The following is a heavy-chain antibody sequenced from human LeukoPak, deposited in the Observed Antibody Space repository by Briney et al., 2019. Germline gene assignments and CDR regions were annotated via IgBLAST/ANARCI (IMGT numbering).Heavy chain of an antibody. J-gene: IGHJ4*02. V-gene: IGHV3-21*01. CDR1: GFTFSSYS. Sequence: GGSLRLSCSASGFTFSSYSMTWVRQAPGKGLEWVSFISTSSSYIYYADSVKSRFTISRDNAKNSLYLQMNSLRAEDTAVYYCARDGREWWFGEIGNFDYWGQGTLVTVSS. D-gene: IGHD3-10*01. CDR2: ISTSSSYI. CDR3: ARDGREWWFGEIGNFDY.